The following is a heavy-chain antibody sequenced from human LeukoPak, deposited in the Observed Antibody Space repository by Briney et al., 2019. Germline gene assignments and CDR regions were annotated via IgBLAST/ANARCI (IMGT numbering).Heavy chain of an antibody. J-gene: IGHJ4*02. CDR3: ARVGRAYYFDY. V-gene: IGHV3-48*01. CDR2: ISSSSTI. D-gene: IGHD1-26*01. Sequence: PGGSLRLSCAASGFTFSSHWMSWVRQAPGKGLEWVSYISSSSTIYYADSVKGRFAISRDNAKNSLYLQMNSLRAEDTAVYYCARVGRAYYFDYWGQGTLVTVSS. CDR1: GFTFSSHW.